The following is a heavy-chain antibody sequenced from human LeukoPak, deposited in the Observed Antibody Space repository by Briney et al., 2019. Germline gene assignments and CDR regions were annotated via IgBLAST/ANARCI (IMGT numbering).Heavy chain of an antibody. J-gene: IGHJ4*02. D-gene: IGHD6-13*01. V-gene: IGHV3-53*01. CDR3: ARASSVGAAGLFDY. Sequence: GGSLRLSCAASGFTVSSNYMSWVRHAPGKGLEWVSTIYSGGTTFYADSVKGRFTISRDNSKNTLYLQMNSLRAEDTAIYYCARASSVGAAGLFDYWGLGTLVTVSS. CDR1: GFTVSSNY. CDR2: IYSGGTT.